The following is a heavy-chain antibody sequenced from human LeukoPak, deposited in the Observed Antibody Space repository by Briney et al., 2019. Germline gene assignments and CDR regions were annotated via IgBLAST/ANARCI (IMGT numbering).Heavy chain of an antibody. D-gene: IGHD5-18*01. V-gene: IGHV3-23*01. Sequence: GGSLRLSCAASGFTVSSIHMVWVRQAPGKGLEWVSAISGSGGSTYYADSVKGRFTISRDNSKNTLYLQMNSLRAEDTAVYYCAKEGTAMAKDYWGQGTLVTVSS. J-gene: IGHJ4*02. CDR1: GFTVSSIH. CDR3: AKEGTAMAKDY. CDR2: ISGSGGST.